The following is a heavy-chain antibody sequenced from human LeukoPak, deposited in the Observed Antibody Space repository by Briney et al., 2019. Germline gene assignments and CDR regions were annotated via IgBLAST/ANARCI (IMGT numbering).Heavy chain of an antibody. CDR2: INHSGST. CDR1: GGSISGYY. J-gene: IGHJ3*02. D-gene: IGHD6-13*01. V-gene: IGHV4-34*01. CDR3: ARVSWYLNIFSKDAFDI. Sequence: PSETPSLTCTVSGGSISGYYWSWIRQPPGKGLEWIGEINHSGSTNYNPSLKSRVTISVDTSKNQFSLKLSSVTAADTAVYYCARVSWYLNIFSKDAFDIWGQGTMVTVSS.